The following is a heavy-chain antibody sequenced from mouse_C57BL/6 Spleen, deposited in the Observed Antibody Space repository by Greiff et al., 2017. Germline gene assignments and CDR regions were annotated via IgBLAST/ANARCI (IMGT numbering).Heavy chain of an antibody. CDR1: GYSFTGYF. D-gene: IGHD2-5*01. V-gene: IGHV1-20*01. J-gene: IGHJ2*01. CDR2: INPYNGDT. CDR3: ARSDYSNSYFDY. Sequence: EVKLMESGPELVKPGDSVKISCKASGYSFTGYFMNWVMQSHGKSLEWIGRINPYNGDTFYNQKFKGKATLTVDKSSSTAHMELRSLTSEDSAVYYCARSDYSNSYFDYWGQGTTLTVSS.